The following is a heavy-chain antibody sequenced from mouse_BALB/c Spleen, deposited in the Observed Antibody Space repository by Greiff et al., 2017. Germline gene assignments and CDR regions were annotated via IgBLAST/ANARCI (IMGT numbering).Heavy chain of an antibody. J-gene: IGHJ3*01. CDR3: ARHWEGFAY. D-gene: IGHD4-1*01. CDR2: ISSGGSYT. V-gene: IGHV5-9-3*01. Sequence: DVMLVESGGGLVKPGGSLKLSCAASGFTFSSYAMSWVRQTPEKRLEWVATISSGGSYTYYPDSVKGRFTISRDNAKNTLYLQMSSLRSEDTAMYYCARHWEGFAYWGQGTLVTVSA. CDR1: GFTFSSYA.